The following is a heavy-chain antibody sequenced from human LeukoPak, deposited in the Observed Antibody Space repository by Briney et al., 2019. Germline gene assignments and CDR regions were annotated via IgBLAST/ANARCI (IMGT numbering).Heavy chain of an antibody. J-gene: IGHJ4*02. CDR1: GYSFTSYW. CDR2: IYPGDSDT. Sequence: GESLKISCKGSGYSFTSYWIGWVRQMPGKGLEWMGIIYPGDSDTRYSPSFQGQVTTSADKSISTAYLQWSSLKASDTAMYYCARQGSDSSGWYVYYFDYWGQGTLVTVSS. V-gene: IGHV5-51*01. D-gene: IGHD6-19*01. CDR3: ARQGSDSSGWYVYYFDY.